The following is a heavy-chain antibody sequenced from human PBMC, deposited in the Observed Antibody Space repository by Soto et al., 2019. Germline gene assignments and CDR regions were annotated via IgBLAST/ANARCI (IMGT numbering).Heavy chain of an antibody. CDR3: VRGGTNYAS. CDR2: IKPDESEK. Sequence: EVQLVESGGGLVQPGGSLRLSCTASGFTFSDSWMTWVRQAPGKGLEWVARIKPDESEKKYADSVKGRFSISRDNAKNSEYLQMDSLRGEDTSGYYCVRGGTNYASWGQGTLVTVSA. V-gene: IGHV3-7*04. D-gene: IGHD4-4*01. J-gene: IGHJ5*02. CDR1: GFTFSDSW.